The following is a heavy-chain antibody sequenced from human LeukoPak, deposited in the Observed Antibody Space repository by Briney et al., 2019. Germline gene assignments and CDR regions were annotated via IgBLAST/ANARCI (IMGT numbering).Heavy chain of an antibody. D-gene: IGHD3-16*02. CDR2: IYPGDSDT. CDR3: ARQIGHDYVWGSYRYQDY. CDR1: GSSFTSYW. Sequence: GASLKISCQGSGSSFTSYWIGWVRQLPGKGLEWMGIIYPGDSDTRYSPSFQGQVTISADKSISTAYLQWSSLKASDTAMYYCARQIGHDYVWGSYRYQDYWGQGTLVTVSS. J-gene: IGHJ4*02. V-gene: IGHV5-51*01.